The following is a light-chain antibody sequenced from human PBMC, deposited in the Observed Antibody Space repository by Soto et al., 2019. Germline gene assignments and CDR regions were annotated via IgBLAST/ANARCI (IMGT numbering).Light chain of an antibody. Sequence: QSALTQPASVSGSPGQSITISCTGTSSDVGGYEYVSWYQQHPGKAPKRIIYDVSDRPSGVSNRFSGSKSGNTASLAISGLQAEDEADYYRSSYTTSSPLGVFGTGTKLTVL. V-gene: IGLV2-14*03. CDR3: SSYTTSSPLGV. CDR2: DVS. J-gene: IGLJ1*01. CDR1: SSDVGGYEY.